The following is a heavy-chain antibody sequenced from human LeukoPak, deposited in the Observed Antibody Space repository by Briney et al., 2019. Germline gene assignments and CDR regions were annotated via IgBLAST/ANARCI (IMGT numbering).Heavy chain of an antibody. CDR2: IYYSGST. CDR1: GGSISSSSYY. Sequence: SETLSLTCTVSGGSISSSSYYWGWIRQPPGKGLEWIGSIYYSGSTYYNPSLKSRVTISVDTSKNQFSLKLSSVTAADTAVYYCARAPDYYYMDVWGKGTTVTVSS. CDR3: ARAPDYYYMDV. J-gene: IGHJ6*03. V-gene: IGHV4-39*07.